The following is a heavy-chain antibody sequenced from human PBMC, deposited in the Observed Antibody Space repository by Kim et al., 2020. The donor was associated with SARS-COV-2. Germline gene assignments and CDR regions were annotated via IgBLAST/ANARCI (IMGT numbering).Heavy chain of an antibody. Sequence: ASVKVSCKASGYTFTSYDINWVRQATGQGLEWLGWMNPNSGNTGYAEKFRGRVTMTREISTSTAYMELSSLTSEDTAVYYCTRHRSGHNDNWFDPWGHGTLVTVSS. CDR2: MNPNSGNT. J-gene: IGHJ5*02. CDR3: TRHRSGHNDNWFDP. CDR1: GYTFTSYD. V-gene: IGHV1-8*01. D-gene: IGHD6-19*01.